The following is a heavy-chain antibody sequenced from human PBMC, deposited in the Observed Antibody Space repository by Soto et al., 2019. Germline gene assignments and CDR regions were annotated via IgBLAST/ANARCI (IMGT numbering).Heavy chain of an antibody. CDR1: GYTFTSYD. CDR2: MNPNTGNA. V-gene: IGHV1-8*01. D-gene: IGHD6-25*01. CDR3: ARGIWAATSASYYFDN. J-gene: IGHJ4*02. Sequence: GASVKVSCKASGYTFTSYDINWVRLVTGQGLEWMGWMNPNTGNAGYAQKFQDRVTITRDTSISTAYMDLSSLTPEDTAVYYCARGIWAATSASYYFDNWGQGTQVTVSS.